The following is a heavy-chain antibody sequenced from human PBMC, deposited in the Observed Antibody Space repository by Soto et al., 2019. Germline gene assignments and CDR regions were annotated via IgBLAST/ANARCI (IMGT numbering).Heavy chain of an antibody. V-gene: IGHV1-18*01. CDR1: GYSFSSYG. CDR2: ISAYNGNT. CDR3: SRGGTYNCYDYAAEDN. Sequence: QVQLVQSGAEVKKPGASVKVSCVASGYSFSSYGISWVRQAPGQGLEWVGWISAYNGNTNYAQRVQGRVTMTTDISPTTAYIELRSLRADGTAVYYCSRGGTYNCYDYAAEDNLGQGTLVTVSS. J-gene: IGHJ4*02. D-gene: IGHD5-12*01.